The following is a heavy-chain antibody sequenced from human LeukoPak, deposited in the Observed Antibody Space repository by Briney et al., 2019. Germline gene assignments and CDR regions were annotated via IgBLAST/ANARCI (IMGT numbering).Heavy chain of an antibody. CDR1: GFTFSSYA. J-gene: IGHJ3*02. CDR2: ISSSSSYI. Sequence: GGSLRLSCAASGFTFSSYAMSWVRQAPGKGLEWVSSISSSSSYIYYADSVKGRFTISRDNAKNSLYLQMNSLRAEDTAVYYCARDSGNYLDAFDIWGQGTMVTVSS. V-gene: IGHV3-21*01. CDR3: ARDSGNYLDAFDI. D-gene: IGHD1-7*01.